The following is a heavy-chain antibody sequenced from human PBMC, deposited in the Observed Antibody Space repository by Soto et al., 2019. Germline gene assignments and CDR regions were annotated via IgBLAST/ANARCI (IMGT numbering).Heavy chain of an antibody. CDR1: GGSFSGYY. D-gene: IGHD6-19*01. CDR3: AIGPRMWLAGGGY. Sequence: SETLSLTCAVYGGSFSGYYWSWIRQPPGKGLEWLGEINRSGITDYNPSLKSRITISIDTSKKQFSLKLNSVTAADTAVYYCAIGPRMWLAGGGYWGQGTQVTVS. CDR2: INRSGIT. J-gene: IGHJ4*02. V-gene: IGHV4-34*01.